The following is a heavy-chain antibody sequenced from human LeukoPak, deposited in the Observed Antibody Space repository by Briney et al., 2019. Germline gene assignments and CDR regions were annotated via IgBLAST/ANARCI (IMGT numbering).Heavy chain of an antibody. CDR3: ARGSSGWSAGYYYGMDV. Sequence: PGGSLRLSCAASGFTFSSYSMNCVRQAPGKGLEWVSSISSSSSYIYYADSVKGRFTISRDNAKNSLYLQMNSLRAEDTAVYYCARGSSGWSAGYYYGMDVWGQGTTVTVSS. D-gene: IGHD6-19*01. J-gene: IGHJ6*02. V-gene: IGHV3-21*01. CDR1: GFTFSSYS. CDR2: ISSSSSYI.